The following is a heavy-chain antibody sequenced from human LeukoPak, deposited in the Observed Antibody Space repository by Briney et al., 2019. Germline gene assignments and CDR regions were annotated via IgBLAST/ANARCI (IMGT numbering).Heavy chain of an antibody. CDR1: GYAFTSYH. D-gene: IGHD4-11*01. J-gene: IGHJ4*02. CDR3: ARSDYNDYRGLGF. Sequence: ASVKVSCKSSGYAFTSYHIHWMRQAPGQGLGWMGIIIPSSGSTTYAQKFQGRVTMTRDTSTSTVYMELSSLTSNDTAVYFCARSDYNDYRGLGFWGRGTLVTVSS. CDR2: IIPSSGST. V-gene: IGHV1-46*01.